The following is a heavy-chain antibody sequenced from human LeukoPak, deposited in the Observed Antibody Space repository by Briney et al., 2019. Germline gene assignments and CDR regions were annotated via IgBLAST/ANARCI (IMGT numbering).Heavy chain of an antibody. CDR2: ISGGGSTT. V-gene: IGHV3-23*01. D-gene: IGHD5-24*01. CDR1: GFTFSNYA. Sequence: GGSLRLSCAASGFTFSNYAMSWVRQAPGKGLEWVSAISGGGSTTYSADSVKGRFIISRDNSKDTLYLHMNSLRAEDTAVYYCARDLDDYNGLPPFFQHWGQGTLVTVPS. CDR3: ARDLDDYNGLPPFFQH. J-gene: IGHJ1*01.